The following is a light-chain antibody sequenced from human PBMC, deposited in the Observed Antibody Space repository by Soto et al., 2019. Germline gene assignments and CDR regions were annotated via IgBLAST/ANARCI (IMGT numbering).Light chain of an antibody. CDR2: GAS. CDR3: QQYGSSFT. Sequence: EIVLTQSPDTLSLSPGERATLSCRASQSVSSDFLVWYQQKPGQAPRLLIYGASSRATGIPDRFSGSGSGTDFFLTISRLEPEDFAVYYCQQYGSSFTFGPGTKVDIK. J-gene: IGKJ3*01. CDR1: QSVSSDF. V-gene: IGKV3-20*01.